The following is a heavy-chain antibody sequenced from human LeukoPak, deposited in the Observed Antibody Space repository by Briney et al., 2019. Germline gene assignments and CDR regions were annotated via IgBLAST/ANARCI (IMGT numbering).Heavy chain of an antibody. CDR1: GYSISSGYY. J-gene: IGHJ4*02. CDR3: ARSPYRYSYGGYYFDY. D-gene: IGHD5-18*01. CDR2: IYHSGST. V-gene: IGHV4-38-2*02. Sequence: KPSETLSLTCTVSGYSISSGYYWGWIRQPPGKGLEWIGSIYHSGSTNYNPSLKSRVTISVDTSKNQFSLKLSSVTAADTAVYYCARSPYRYSYGGYYFDYWGQGTLVTVSS.